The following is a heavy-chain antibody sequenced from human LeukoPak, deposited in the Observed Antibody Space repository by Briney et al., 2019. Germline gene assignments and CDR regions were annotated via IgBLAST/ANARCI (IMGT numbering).Heavy chain of an antibody. CDR3: ARDPPMVRGVTNWFDP. V-gene: IGHV3-48*03. CDR1: GFTFSSYE. CDR2: ISSSGSTI. Sequence: TGGSLRLSCAASGFTFSSYEMNWVRQAPGKGLERVSYISSSGSTIYYADSVKGRFTISRDNAKNSLYLQMNSLRAEDTAVYYCARDPPMVRGVTNWFDPWGQGTLVTVSS. D-gene: IGHD3-10*01. J-gene: IGHJ5*02.